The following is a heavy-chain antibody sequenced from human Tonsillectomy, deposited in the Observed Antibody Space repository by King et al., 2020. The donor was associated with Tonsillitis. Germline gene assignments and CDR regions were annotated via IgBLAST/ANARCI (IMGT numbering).Heavy chain of an antibody. J-gene: IGHJ6*02. CDR1: GFTFDDYA. Sequence: VQLVESGGGLVQPGRSLRLSCAASGFTFDDYAMHWVRQAPGKGLEWVSGISWNSGSIGYADSLKGRFTISRDNAKNSLYLQMNSLRAEDTALYYCAKEDMYCSGGSCYYYYYGMDVWGQGTTVTVSS. V-gene: IGHV3-9*01. D-gene: IGHD2-15*01. CDR2: ISWNSGSI. CDR3: AKEDMYCSGGSCYYYYYGMDV.